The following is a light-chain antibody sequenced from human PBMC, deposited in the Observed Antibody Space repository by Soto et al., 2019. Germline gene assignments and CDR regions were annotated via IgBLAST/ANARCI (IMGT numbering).Light chain of an antibody. CDR1: QSVSSSY. Sequence: EIVLTQSPGTLSLSPEERATLSCRASQSVSSSYLAWYQQKPGQAPRLFIYGASSRATGIPDRLSGSGSGTDFTLTISRLEPEDFAVYYCQQYGSSPWTFGQGTKVEIK. V-gene: IGKV3-20*01. CDR3: QQYGSSPWT. J-gene: IGKJ1*01. CDR2: GAS.